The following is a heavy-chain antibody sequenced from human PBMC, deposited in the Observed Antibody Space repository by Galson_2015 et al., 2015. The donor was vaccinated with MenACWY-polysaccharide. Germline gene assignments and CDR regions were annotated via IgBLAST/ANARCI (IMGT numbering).Heavy chain of an antibody. CDR3: ARSPSATYYFDY. J-gene: IGHJ4*02. Sequence: SLRLSCAASAFTFSDYYMSWIRQAPGKGLEWVSYISSTSSYTNYADSVKGRFTISRDNSKKTLYLQMHSLRVEDTAVYYCARSPSATYYFDYWGQGTLVTVSS. V-gene: IGHV3-11*03. CDR1: AFTFSDYY. CDR2: ISSTSSYT.